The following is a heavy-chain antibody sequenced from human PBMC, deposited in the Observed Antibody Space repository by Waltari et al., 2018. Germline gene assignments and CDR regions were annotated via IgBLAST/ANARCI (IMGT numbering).Heavy chain of an antibody. CDR3: ASTYSSGWYYFDY. CDR2: IYYRGST. D-gene: IGHD6-19*01. CDR1: GGSISSYY. J-gene: IGHJ4*02. Sequence: QVQLQESGPGLVKPSETLSLTCTVSGGSISSYYWSWIRQPPGKGLEWIGYIYYRGSTNYSPSLKRRVTISVETSKNQFSLKLSSVTAADTAVYYCASTYSSGWYYFDYWGQGTLVTVSS. V-gene: IGHV4-59*01.